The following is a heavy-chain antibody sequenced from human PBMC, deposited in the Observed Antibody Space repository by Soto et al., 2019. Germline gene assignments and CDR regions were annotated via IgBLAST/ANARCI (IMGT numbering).Heavy chain of an antibody. CDR3: ARARFQVLYGKPYFDS. D-gene: IGHD2-2*02. CDR1: GGSITTGGSY. Sequence: SSETLSLTCTVSGGSITTGGSYWSWIRQHPGKGLEWIGNIYHGGNTYYNPSLKSRLTISVDTSKNHFSLMVDSVTAADTAVYYCARARFQVLYGKPYFDSWGQGTLVTVSS. J-gene: IGHJ4*02. V-gene: IGHV4-31*03. CDR2: IYHGGNT.